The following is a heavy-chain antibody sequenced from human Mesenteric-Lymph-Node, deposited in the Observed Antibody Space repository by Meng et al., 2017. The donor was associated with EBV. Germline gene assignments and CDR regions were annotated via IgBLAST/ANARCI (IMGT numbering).Heavy chain of an antibody. CDR2: INHSGST. V-gene: IGHV4-34*01. D-gene: IGHD6-19*01. CDR1: GESFGGYY. CDR3: ARAGSSGWSDLDY. J-gene: IGHJ4*02. Sequence: VQLQQWGAGLLKPSGTLSLPCGVYGESFGGYYWNWIRQPPGKGLEWIGEINHSGSTNYNPSLKSRVTISIDTSKNQFSVKLTPVTAADTAVYYCARAGSSGWSDLDYWGQGTLVTVSS.